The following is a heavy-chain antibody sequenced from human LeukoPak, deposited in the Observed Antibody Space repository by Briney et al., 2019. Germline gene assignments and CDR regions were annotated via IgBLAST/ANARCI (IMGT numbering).Heavy chain of an antibody. CDR2: IYSGDSDT. V-gene: IGHV5-51*01. CDR3: ARRPGGYRRDYYGMDV. D-gene: IGHD2-15*01. Sequence: EESLKISCKGSGYSFTSYWIGWVRQIPGKGLEWIGIIYSGDSDTRYSPSFQGQVTISADKSISTAYLQWSSLKASATAMYYSARRPGGYRRDYYGMDVWGQGTTVTVSS. J-gene: IGHJ6*02. CDR1: GYSFTSYW.